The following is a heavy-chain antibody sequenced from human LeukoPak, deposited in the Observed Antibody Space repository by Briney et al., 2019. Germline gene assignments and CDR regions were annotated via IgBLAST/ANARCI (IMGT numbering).Heavy chain of an antibody. Sequence: ASVKVSCKAPGYTFTGYYMHWVRQAPGQGLEWMGWINPNSGGTNYAQKFQGRVTMTRDTSISTAHMELSRLRSDDTAVYYCARGGPGYCSGGSCYRNDNWFDPWGQGTLVTVSS. CDR1: GYTFTGYY. CDR2: INPNSGGT. V-gene: IGHV1-2*02. D-gene: IGHD2-15*01. CDR3: ARGGPGYCSGGSCYRNDNWFDP. J-gene: IGHJ5*02.